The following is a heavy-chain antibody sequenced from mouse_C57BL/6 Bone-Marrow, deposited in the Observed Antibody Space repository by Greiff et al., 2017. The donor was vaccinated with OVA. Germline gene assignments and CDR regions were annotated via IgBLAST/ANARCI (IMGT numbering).Heavy chain of an antibody. D-gene: IGHD5-1*01. J-gene: IGHJ1*03. V-gene: IGHV1-26*01. CDR2: INPNNGGT. Sequence: EVQLQQSGPELVKPGASVKISCKASGYTFTDYYMNWVKQSHGKSLEWIGDINPNNGGTSYNQKFKGKATLTVDKSSSTAYMELRSLTSEDSAVYYCASRIDVPWYFDVWGTGTTVTVSS. CDR3: ASRIDVPWYFDV. CDR1: GYTFTDYY.